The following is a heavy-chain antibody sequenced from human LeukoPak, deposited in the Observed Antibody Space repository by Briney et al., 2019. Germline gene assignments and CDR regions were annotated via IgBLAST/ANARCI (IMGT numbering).Heavy chain of an antibody. CDR2: IYTSGSS. CDR3: ARAAYGDYRYYYFYLDV. J-gene: IGHJ6*03. CDR1: GGSINSYY. D-gene: IGHD4-17*01. V-gene: IGHV4-4*07. Sequence: SETLSLTCTVSGGSINSYYWSWIRQPAGKGLEWIGRIYTSGSSNYNPSLKSRVTMSVDTSKNQFSPRLTSVTAADTAVYYCARAAYGDYRYYYFYLDVWGKGTTVTISS.